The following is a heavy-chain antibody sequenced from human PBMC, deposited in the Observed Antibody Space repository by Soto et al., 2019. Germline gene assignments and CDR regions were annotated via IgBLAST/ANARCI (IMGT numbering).Heavy chain of an antibody. Sequence: QITLKESGPPLVKPTQTLTLTCTFSGFSLSTSGVGVGWIRQPPGKALEWLALIYWDDDKRYSPSLKSRLTITKDTSKNQVVLTMTNMDPVDTATYYCAHRFIAARSFDYWGQGTLVTVSS. V-gene: IGHV2-5*02. CDR2: IYWDDDK. CDR3: AHRFIAARSFDY. D-gene: IGHD6-6*01. CDR1: GFSLSTSGVG. J-gene: IGHJ4*02.